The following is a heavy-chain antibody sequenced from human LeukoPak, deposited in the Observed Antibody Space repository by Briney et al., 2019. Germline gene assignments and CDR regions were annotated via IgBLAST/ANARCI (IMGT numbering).Heavy chain of an antibody. CDR1: GGSISSSNW. V-gene: IGHV4-4*02. D-gene: IGHD5-24*01. Sequence: PSGTLSLTCAVSGGSISSSNWWSWVRQPPGKGLEWIGEIYHSGSTNYNPSLKSRVTISVDKSKNQFSLKLSSVTAADTAVYYCARHEAESEMATIKYYYYYYGMDVWGQGTTVTVSS. J-gene: IGHJ6*02. CDR2: IYHSGST. CDR3: ARHEAESEMATIKYYYYYYGMDV.